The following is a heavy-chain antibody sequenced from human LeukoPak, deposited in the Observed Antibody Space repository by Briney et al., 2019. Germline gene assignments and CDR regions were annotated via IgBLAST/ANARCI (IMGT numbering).Heavy chain of an antibody. CDR2: INPNSGGT. CDR3: ARGPELVDY. V-gene: IGHV1-2*02. CDR1: GYTFTIYY. J-gene: IGHJ4*02. Sequence: ASVKDSCKPSGYTFTIYYIHWVRQGPGQELEWMGWINPNSGGTNYAQKFQGRVTMTRDTSISTAYMELSRLRSDDTAVYYCARGPELVDYWGQGTLVTVSS. D-gene: IGHD6-6*01.